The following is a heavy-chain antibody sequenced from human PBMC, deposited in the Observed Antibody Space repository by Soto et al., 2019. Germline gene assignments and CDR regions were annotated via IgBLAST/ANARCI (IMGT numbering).Heavy chain of an antibody. CDR2: MNPNSGNT. Sequence: ASVKVSCKASGYTFTSYDINWVRQATGQGLEWMGWMNPNSGNTGYAQKFQGRVTMTRNNSISTAYMELSSLRSEETAVYYCARETYYYDSSGYYSHRWVFDYWGQGTLVNVSS. D-gene: IGHD3-22*01. J-gene: IGHJ4*02. V-gene: IGHV1-8*01. CDR3: ARETYYYDSSGYYSHRWVFDY. CDR1: GYTFTSYD.